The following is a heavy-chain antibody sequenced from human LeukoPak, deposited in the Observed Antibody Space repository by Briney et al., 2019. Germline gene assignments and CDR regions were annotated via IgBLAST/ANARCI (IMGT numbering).Heavy chain of an antibody. J-gene: IGHJ4*02. CDR1: GFTFSSHS. D-gene: IGHD6-13*01. Sequence: PGGSLRLSCAASGFTFSSHSMNWVRQAPGKGLEWVSYISSSSSTIYYADSVKGRFTISRDNAKNSLYLQMNSLRAEDTAVYYCASSSLADSWQQLVQRHFDYWGQGTLVTVSS. CDR3: ASSSLADSWQQLVQRHFDY. CDR2: ISSSSSTI. V-gene: IGHV3-48*04.